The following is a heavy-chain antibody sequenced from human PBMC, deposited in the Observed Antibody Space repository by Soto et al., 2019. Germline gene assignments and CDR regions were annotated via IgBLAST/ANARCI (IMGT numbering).Heavy chain of an antibody. CDR3: ATLRPPNGISGGYFDS. V-gene: IGHV4-39*01. CDR1: GGSISSSSYH. D-gene: IGHD6-13*01. J-gene: IGHJ4*02. Sequence: KPSETLSLTCTVSGGSISSSSYHWGWIRQPPGKGLEWIGTIFYSGITYYNPSLKSRVTISVDTSKNQFSLKLSSVTAADTAVFYCATLRPPNGISGGYFDSWGQGSLVTVSS. CDR2: IFYSGIT.